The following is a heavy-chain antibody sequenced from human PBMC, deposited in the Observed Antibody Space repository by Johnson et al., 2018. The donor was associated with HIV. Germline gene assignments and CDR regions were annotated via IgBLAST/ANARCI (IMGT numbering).Heavy chain of an antibody. CDR1: GFTFSSYG. D-gene: IGHD5-12*01. V-gene: IGHV3-33*03. Sequence: QVQLVESGGGVVQPGTSLRLSCAASGFTFSSYGIHWVRQAPGKGLEWVAFIWHDGRDVYYADSVKGRFTVSSDNSKNAVYLQMNSLGAGDTAVYYCAKDQHGPLVPTVMRDDAFDIWGQGTMVTVSS. CDR3: AKDQHGPLVPTVMRDDAFDI. CDR2: IWHDGRDV. J-gene: IGHJ3*02.